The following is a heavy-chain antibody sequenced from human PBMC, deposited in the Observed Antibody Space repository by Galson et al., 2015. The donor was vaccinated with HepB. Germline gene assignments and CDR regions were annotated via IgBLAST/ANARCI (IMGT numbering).Heavy chain of an antibody. Sequence: SLRLSCAASGFTASNNYMSWVRQAPGKGLEWVSTVSGSGGSTHYADSVKGRFTISRDNSKNTVYLQMNSLRAEDTAVYFCAKAGVVRYYDILPGYYNIYYFDYWGQGTLVTVSS. D-gene: IGHD3-9*01. CDR2: VSGSGGST. V-gene: IGHV3-23*01. J-gene: IGHJ4*02. CDR3: AKAGVVRYYDILPGYYNIYYFDY. CDR1: GFTASNNY.